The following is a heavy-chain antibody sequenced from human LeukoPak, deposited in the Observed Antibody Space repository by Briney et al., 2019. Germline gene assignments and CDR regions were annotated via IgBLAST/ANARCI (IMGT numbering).Heavy chain of an antibody. CDR1: GDSVSSNSAA. J-gene: IGHJ5*02. D-gene: IGHD3-22*01. V-gene: IGHV6-1*01. Sequence: SQTLSLTCAISGDSVSSNSAAWNWIRQSPSRGLEWLGRTYYRSKWYNDYAVSVKSRITINPDTSKNQFSLQLNSVTPEDTAVYYCARELTYYYDSSGYCNWFDPWGQGTLVTVSS. CDR3: ARELTYYYDSSGYCNWFDP. CDR2: TYYRSKWYN.